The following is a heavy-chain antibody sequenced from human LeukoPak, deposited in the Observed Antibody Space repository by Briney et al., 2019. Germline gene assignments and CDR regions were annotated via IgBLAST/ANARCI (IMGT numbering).Heavy chain of an antibody. CDR1: GYSINSDYY. CDR3: ARVRGVQQYDYHYMDV. Sequence: SETLSLTCTVFGYSINSDYYWGWIRQPPGKGLEWIASIYHSGSTYYNPSLRSRVTISVDTSKNQFSLKLSSVTAADTAVYYCARVRGVQQYDYHYMDVWGKGTTVTVSS. CDR2: IYHSGST. J-gene: IGHJ6*03. D-gene: IGHD3-10*01. V-gene: IGHV4-38-2*02.